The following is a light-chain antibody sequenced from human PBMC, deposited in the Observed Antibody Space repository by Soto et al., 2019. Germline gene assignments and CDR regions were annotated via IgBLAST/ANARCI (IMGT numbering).Light chain of an antibody. CDR1: NSYIVDYDY. V-gene: IGLV2-14*01. J-gene: IGLJ1*01. Sequence: QSVLTQPASVSWSPGHSITVSCSGTNSYIVDYDYVSWYQQHPDSAPKLIIYEFSNRPSVISSRFSGSKSGNTASLTISGLQTEDEADYYCSSYSNSSPLDVFATGTKVPVL. CDR3: SSYSNSSPLDV. CDR2: EFS.